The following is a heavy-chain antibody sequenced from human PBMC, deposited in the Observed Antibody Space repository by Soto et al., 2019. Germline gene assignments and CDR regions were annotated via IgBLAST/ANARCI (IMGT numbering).Heavy chain of an antibody. CDR1: GLTFSSYA. CDR2: ITGSGGNT. Sequence: PGGSLRLSCAASGLTFSSYAMSWVRQAPGKGLEWVSAITGSGGNTYYAGSVKGRFTISRDNSKNTLYLQMNSLRVEDTAVYYCGRELDGSTRYYFEYWGQGTLVTV. D-gene: IGHD1-1*01. CDR3: GRELDGSTRYYFEY. J-gene: IGHJ4*02. V-gene: IGHV3-23*01.